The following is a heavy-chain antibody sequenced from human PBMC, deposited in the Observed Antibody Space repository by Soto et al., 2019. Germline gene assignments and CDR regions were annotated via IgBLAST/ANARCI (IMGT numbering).Heavy chain of an antibody. V-gene: IGHV3-23*01. CDR2: FSAVGGRT. Sequence: GGSLRLSCAASGFAFSNYAMSWVRQATGKGLEWVSSFSAVGGRTYYAGSVKGRFTISRDTSNSTLYLQMNSLRAEDMAIYYCAKDHGYCGGDCYGNFDYWGQGALVTVSS. CDR3: AKDHGYCGGDCYGNFDY. D-gene: IGHD2-21*01. CDR1: GFAFSNYA. J-gene: IGHJ4*02.